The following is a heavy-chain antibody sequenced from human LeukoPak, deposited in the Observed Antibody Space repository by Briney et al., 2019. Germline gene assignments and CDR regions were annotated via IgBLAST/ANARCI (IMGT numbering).Heavy chain of an antibody. D-gene: IGHD3-10*01. V-gene: IGHV3-53*01. CDR1: GLTVSNNY. J-gene: IGHJ6*03. Sequence: PGGSLRLSCAASGLTVSNNYMSWVRQAPGKGLEWVSVIYSGGSTYYADSVKGRFTISRDNSKNTLYFQMNSLRAEDTAVYYCASYRGSSGYYYYMDVWGKGTTVTVSS. CDR3: ASYRGSSGYYYYMDV. CDR2: IYSGGST.